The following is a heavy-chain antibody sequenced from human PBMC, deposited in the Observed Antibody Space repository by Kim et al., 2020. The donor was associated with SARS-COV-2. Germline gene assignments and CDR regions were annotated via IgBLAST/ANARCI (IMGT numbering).Heavy chain of an antibody. CDR3: ARGKEQYYYDRTGYFDY. V-gene: IGHV4-59*01. J-gene: IGHJ4*02. CDR2: IYYSGST. D-gene: IGHD3-22*01. Sequence: SETLSLTCTVSGGSISSYYWSWIRQPPGKGLEWIGYIYYSGSTNYNPSLKSRVTISVDTSKNQFSLKLSSVTAAHTAVYYCARGKEQYYYDRTGYFDYWGQGTLVTVSS. CDR1: GGSISSYY.